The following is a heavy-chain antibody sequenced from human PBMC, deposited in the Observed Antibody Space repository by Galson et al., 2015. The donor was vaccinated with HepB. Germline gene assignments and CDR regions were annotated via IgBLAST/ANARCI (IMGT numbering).Heavy chain of an antibody. D-gene: IGHD6-6*01. V-gene: IGHV3-7*03. CDR2: IKQDGSEK. CDR1: GFTFSSYW. CDR3: ARDLYRTSSGVYEYYYMDV. J-gene: IGHJ6*03. Sequence: SLRLSRAASGFTFSSYWMSWVRQAPGKGLEWVANIKQDGSEKYYVDSVKGRFTMSRDNAKNSLYLQMNSLRAEDTAVYYCARDLYRTSSGVYEYYYMDVWGKGTTVTVSS.